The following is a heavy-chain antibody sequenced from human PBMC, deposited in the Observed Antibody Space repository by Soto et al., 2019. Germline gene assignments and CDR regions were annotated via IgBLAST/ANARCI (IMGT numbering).Heavy chain of an antibody. V-gene: IGHV3-30*18. Sequence: PGGSLRLSCAASGFTFSSYGMHWVRQAPGKGLEWVAVISYDGSNKYYADSVKGRFTISRDNSKNTLYLQMNSLRAEDTAVYYCAKGSGGDSVAFDIWGQGTMVTVSS. CDR2: ISYDGSNK. D-gene: IGHD2-21*02. CDR1: GFTFSSYG. J-gene: IGHJ3*02. CDR3: AKGSGGDSVAFDI.